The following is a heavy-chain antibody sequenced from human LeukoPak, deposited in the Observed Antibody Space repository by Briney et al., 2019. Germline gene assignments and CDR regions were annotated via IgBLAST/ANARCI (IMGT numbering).Heavy chain of an antibody. V-gene: IGHV3-9*03. CDR3: AKTSSSELEPNFFDY. Sequence: PGGSLRLSCAASGFSFDDYAMHWVRQAPGKGLEWVSGISWNSGSIGYADSVKGRFTISRDNAKNSLYLQMNSLRAEDMALYYCAKTSSSELEPNFFDYWGQGTLVTVSS. J-gene: IGHJ4*02. D-gene: IGHD1-1*01. CDR2: ISWNSGSI. CDR1: GFSFDDYA.